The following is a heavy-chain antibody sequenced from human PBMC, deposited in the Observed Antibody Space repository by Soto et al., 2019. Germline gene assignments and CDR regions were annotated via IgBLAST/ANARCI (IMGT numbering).Heavy chain of an antibody. CDR1: GFTFRSYS. CDR2: ISSDSTTI. CDR3: ARAEGDFDY. V-gene: IGHV3-48*01. Sequence: EVQLVESGGGLVQPGGSLRLSCAASGFTFRSYSMSWVRQAPGKGLEWVSYISSDSTTIYYADSVKGRFSISRDNAKNSLYLQMNSLRAEDTAVYYCARAEGDFDYWGQGALVTVSS. J-gene: IGHJ4*02.